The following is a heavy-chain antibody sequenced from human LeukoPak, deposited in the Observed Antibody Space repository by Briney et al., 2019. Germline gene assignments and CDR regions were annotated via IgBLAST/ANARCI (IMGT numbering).Heavy chain of an antibody. CDR3: AKTTALLGYCSSTSCRGFDY. D-gene: IGHD2-2*01. J-gene: IGHJ4*02. V-gene: IGHV3-23*01. Sequence: GGSLRLSCPASGFTFSSYAMSWVRQAPGKGLEWVSAISGSGGSTYYADSVKGRFTISRDNAENTLYLQMNSVRAEDTVVYYCAKTTALLGYCSSTSCRGFDYWGQRTMVTLSS. CDR1: GFTFSSYA. CDR2: ISGSGGST.